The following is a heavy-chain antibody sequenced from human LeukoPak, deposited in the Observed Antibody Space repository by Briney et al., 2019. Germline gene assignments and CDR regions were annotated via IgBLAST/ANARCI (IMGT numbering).Heavy chain of an antibody. J-gene: IGHJ4*02. CDR3: ARGDYTSFCSSIRCYITFIDS. Sequence: GGALRLSCAASGFTFSRYWMYWVRQAPGKGPVWASLISIDGSTTSYADSVKGRFTISRDDAKTTQYLQMNSLRAEDTAMYYCARGDYTSFCSSIRCYITFIDSWGQGTLVTVSS. D-gene: IGHD2-2*01. CDR2: ISIDGSTT. CDR1: GFTFSRYW. V-gene: IGHV3-74*01.